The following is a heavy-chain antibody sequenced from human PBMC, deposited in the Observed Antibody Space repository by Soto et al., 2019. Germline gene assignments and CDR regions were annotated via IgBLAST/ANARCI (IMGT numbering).Heavy chain of an antibody. CDR1: GFTFNNYA. J-gene: IGHJ4*02. Sequence: EVQVLDSGGGLVQPGGSLRLSCAASGFTFNNYAMNWVRQAPGKGLEWVATISGTGGSTYYADSVKGRFTISRDNSKNTLYLQMNSLRVADTAVYYCAKDRLAGNFDYWGQGTQVTVSS. CDR3: AKDRLAGNFDY. V-gene: IGHV3-23*01. CDR2: ISGTGGST.